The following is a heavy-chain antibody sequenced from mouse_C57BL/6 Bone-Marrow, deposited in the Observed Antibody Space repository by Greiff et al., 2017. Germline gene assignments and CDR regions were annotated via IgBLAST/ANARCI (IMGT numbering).Heavy chain of an antibody. D-gene: IGHD2-5*01. Sequence: VQLKESGAELVKPGASVKMSCKASGYTFTSYWITWVKQRPGQGLEWIGDIYPGSGSTNYNEKFKSKATLTVDTSSSTAYMQLSSLTSEDSAVYYCARPYYSNYWYVDVWGTGTTVTDSS. CDR1: GYTFTSYW. CDR2: IYPGSGST. CDR3: ARPYYSNYWYVDV. V-gene: IGHV1-55*01. J-gene: IGHJ1*03.